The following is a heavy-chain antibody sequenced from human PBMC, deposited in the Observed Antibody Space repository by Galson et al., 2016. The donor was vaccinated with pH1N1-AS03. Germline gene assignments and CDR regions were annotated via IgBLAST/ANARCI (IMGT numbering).Heavy chain of an antibody. CDR2: TYWNDAK. CDR1: GFSLSTTSVG. J-gene: IGHJ4*02. V-gene: IGHV2-5*01. Sequence: PALVKPTQTLTLTCTFSGFSLSTTSVGVGWIRQPPGKALEWLALTYWNDAKRYSPSLKSRLTITKDTSRNQVVLTMTNVDPVDTATYYCTHAGTGYNSSWTCSDYWGQGTPVTVSS. CDR3: THAGTGYNSSWTCSDY. D-gene: IGHD6-13*01.